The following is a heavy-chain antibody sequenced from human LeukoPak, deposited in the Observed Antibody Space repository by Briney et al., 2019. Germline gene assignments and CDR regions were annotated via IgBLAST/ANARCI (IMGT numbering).Heavy chain of an antibody. CDR2: INPNSGGT. CDR3: ARANDFWSGSDAFDI. J-gene: IGHJ3*02. Sequence: ASVKVSCKASGYTFTGYYMHWVRQAPGQGLEWMGWINPNSGGTNYAQKFQGRVTMTRDTSISTAYMELSRLRSDDTAVYYCARANDFWSGSDAFDIWGQGTMVIVSS. V-gene: IGHV1-2*02. CDR1: GYTFTGYY. D-gene: IGHD3-3*01.